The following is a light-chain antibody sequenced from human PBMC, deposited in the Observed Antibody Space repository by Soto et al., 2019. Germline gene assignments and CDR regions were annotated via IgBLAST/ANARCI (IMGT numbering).Light chain of an antibody. J-gene: IGLJ2*01. Sequence: QSALTQAPSASGSPGQSVTISCTGTSSDVGGYNYVSWYQQHPGKAPKLMIYEVSKRPSGVPDRFSGSKSGNTASLTVSGLQAEDEADYYCSSYAGINNRGHVVFGGGTQLTVL. CDR3: SSYAGINNRGHVV. CDR2: EVS. V-gene: IGLV2-8*01. CDR1: SSDVGGYNY.